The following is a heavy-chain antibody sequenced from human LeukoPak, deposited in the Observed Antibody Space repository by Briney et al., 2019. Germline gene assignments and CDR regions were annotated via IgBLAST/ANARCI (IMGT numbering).Heavy chain of an antibody. CDR3: ARSIWGSYDFWSGLRNFDY. V-gene: IGHV1-46*01. Sequence: ASVKVSCKASGYTFTSYYMHWVRQAPGQGLEWMGIINPSGGSTSYAQKFQGRVTMTRDTSTSTVYMELSSLRSEDTAVYYCARSIWGSYDFWSGLRNFDYWGQGTLVTVSS. CDR1: GYTFTSYY. D-gene: IGHD3-3*01. CDR2: INPSGGST. J-gene: IGHJ4*02.